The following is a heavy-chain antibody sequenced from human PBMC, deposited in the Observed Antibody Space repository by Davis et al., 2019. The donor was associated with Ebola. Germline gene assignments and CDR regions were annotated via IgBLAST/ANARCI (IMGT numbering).Heavy chain of an antibody. V-gene: IGHV3-74*01. CDR3: VGRQYDILTGYLYDY. D-gene: IGHD3-9*01. CDR1: GFTFGSYW. CDR2: INSDGRTT. Sequence: HTGGSLRLSCAASGFTFGSYWMHWVRQAPGKGLEWVSRINSDGRTTLYADSVKGRFTVSRDNGKNTLYLQMNSLRGEDTAVYYCVGRQYDILTGYLYDYWGQGTQVTVSS. J-gene: IGHJ4*02.